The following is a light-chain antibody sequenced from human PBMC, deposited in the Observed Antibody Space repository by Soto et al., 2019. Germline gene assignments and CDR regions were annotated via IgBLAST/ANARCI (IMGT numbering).Light chain of an antibody. Sequence: VLTQSPATLSLSPGESATLSCRASQSVSIYLAWYQQKPGQPPRLLISDASKRATGIPPRFSGSGSGTDFTLTINSLEPEDLAVYYCHQRMVWPPITFGQGTRLDI. CDR2: DAS. V-gene: IGKV3-11*01. CDR3: HQRMVWPPIT. CDR1: QSVSIY. J-gene: IGKJ5*01.